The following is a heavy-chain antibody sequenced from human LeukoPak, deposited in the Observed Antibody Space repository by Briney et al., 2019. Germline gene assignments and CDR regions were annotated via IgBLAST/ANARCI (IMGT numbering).Heavy chain of an antibody. CDR2: ISSNGGST. CDR1: GFTFSSYA. J-gene: IGHJ4*02. D-gene: IGHD3-22*01. CDR3: AKPRPNYYDSSGFYSYFDY. Sequence: GGSLRLSCAASGFTFSSYAMHWVRQAPGKGLEYVSAISSNGGSTYYADSVKGRFTISRDNSKNTLYLQMNSLRAEDTAVYYCAKPRPNYYDSSGFYSYFDYWGQGTLVTVSS. V-gene: IGHV3-64*04.